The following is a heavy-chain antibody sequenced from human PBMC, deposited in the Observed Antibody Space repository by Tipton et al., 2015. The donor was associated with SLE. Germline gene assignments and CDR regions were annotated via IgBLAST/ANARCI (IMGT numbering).Heavy chain of an antibody. CDR1: GNSITSGYY. D-gene: IGHD6-13*01. CDR2: INHIGST. V-gene: IGHV4-34*01. J-gene: IGHJ2*01. Sequence: TLSLTCAVSGNSITSGYYCSLIRQPPWKGLEWIGEINHIGSTNYNPSFKSRVSISVDTSKNQFSLKLRSVAAADTTVYYCARDGTAAAGTYWYFDLWGRGTFVTVPS. CDR3: ARDGTAAAGTYWYFDL.